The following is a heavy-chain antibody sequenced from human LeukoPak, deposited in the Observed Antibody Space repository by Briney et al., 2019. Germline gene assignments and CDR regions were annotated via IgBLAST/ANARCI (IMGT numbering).Heavy chain of an antibody. CDR1: GGSISSYY. V-gene: IGHV4-59*01. Sequence: SETLSLTCTVSGGSISSYYWSWIRQPPGKGLEWIGYVYYSGSTNYNPSLKSRVTISVDTSKNQFSLKLSSVTAADTAVYYCARSSRTPLDYWGQGTLVTVSS. CDR3: ARSSRTPLDY. J-gene: IGHJ4*02. CDR2: VYYSGST. D-gene: IGHD1-14*01.